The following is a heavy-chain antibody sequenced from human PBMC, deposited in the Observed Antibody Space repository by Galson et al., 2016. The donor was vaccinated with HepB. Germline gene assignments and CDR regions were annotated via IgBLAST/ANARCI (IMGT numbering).Heavy chain of an antibody. CDR1: GDSVPSSTAA. CDR3: VKGPPAYHYYGMDV. CDR2: TQYRSKWES. J-gene: IGHJ6*02. V-gene: IGHV6-1*01. Sequence: CAISGDSVPSSTAAWHWIRQSPSRGLEWLARTQYRSKWESHYADSVRSRVTVIPDTSKNLLTLQVNSVPPEDTAVYYCVKGPPAYHYYGMDVWGRGTPVTVSS.